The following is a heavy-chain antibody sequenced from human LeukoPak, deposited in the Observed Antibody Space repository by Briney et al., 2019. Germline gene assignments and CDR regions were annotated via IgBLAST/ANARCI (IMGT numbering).Heavy chain of an antibody. J-gene: IGHJ5*02. V-gene: IGHV3-30*12. CDR3: ARDGKNYDKSLGPFDP. Sequence: GGSLKLSCAASGFSFSNYGIHWVRQAPGKGLEGVAFIVYTGNNKYYADSVKGRFTISRDNSKNMVYLQMNSLRAGDMAVYYCARDGKNYDKSLGPFDPWGQGTLVTVSS. D-gene: IGHD3-9*01. CDR1: GFSFSNYG. CDR2: IVYTGNNK.